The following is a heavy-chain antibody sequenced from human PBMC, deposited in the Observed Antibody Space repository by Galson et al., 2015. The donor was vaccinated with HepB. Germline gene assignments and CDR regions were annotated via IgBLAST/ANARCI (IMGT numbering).Heavy chain of an antibody. CDR3: ARDDVWYCSGGSCPKSYYYYYGMDA. CDR2: ISSRSNTI. CDR1: GFTLRIWS. J-gene: IGHJ6*02. D-gene: IGHD2-15*01. V-gene: IGHV3-48*02. Sequence: SVRLLCGLWGFTLRIWSVHWVRRARGEGGEWGSYISSRSNTIYYADCVKGRITISRDYAKNSLYLQMNSLRDEDPAVYYCARDDVWYCSGGSCPKSYYYYYGMDAWGQGTTVTVSS.